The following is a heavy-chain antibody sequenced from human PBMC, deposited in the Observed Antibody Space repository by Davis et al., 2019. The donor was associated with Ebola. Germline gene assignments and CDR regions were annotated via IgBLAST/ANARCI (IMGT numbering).Heavy chain of an antibody. J-gene: IGHJ3*02. CDR1: GFTFSLYG. V-gene: IGHV3-30*18. CDR3: VKDTSNIWFDI. D-gene: IGHD1-26*01. Sequence: GESLKISCVASGFTFSLYGIHWVRQAPGKGLEWVALISFDETKKNFADSVKGRFTISRDNSKNTLYLQMNGLRVEDTAIYFCVKDTSNIWFDIWGQGTMVTVSS. CDR2: ISFDETKK.